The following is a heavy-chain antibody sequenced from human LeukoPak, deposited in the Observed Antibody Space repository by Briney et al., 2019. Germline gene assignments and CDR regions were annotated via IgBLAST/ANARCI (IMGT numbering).Heavy chain of an antibody. V-gene: IGHV4-59*08. CDR1: GGSISSYY. D-gene: IGHD2-2*01. J-gene: IGHJ6*03. CDR3: ARVPIARVPAGTGNYYYHYMDV. Sequence: SETLSLTCTVSGGSISSYYWGWIRQPPGKGLEWIGSIYYSGSTNYNPSLKSRVTISVDTSKNQFSLKLSSVTAADTAVYYCARVPIARVPAGTGNYYYHYMDVWGKGTTVTVSS. CDR2: IYYSGST.